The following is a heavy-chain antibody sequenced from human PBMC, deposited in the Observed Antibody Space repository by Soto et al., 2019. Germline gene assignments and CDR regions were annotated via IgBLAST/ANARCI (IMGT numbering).Heavy chain of an antibody. J-gene: IGHJ4*02. V-gene: IGHV1-69*13. CDR1: GGTFSSYA. Sequence: SVKVSCKASGGTFSSYAISWVRQAPGQGLEWMGGIIPIFGTANYAQKFQGRVTITADESTSTAYMELSSLRSEDTAVYYCARALGRYYDSSGYFSLFDYWGQGTLVTVSS. CDR3: ARALGRYYDSSGYFSLFDY. CDR2: IIPIFGTA. D-gene: IGHD3-22*01.